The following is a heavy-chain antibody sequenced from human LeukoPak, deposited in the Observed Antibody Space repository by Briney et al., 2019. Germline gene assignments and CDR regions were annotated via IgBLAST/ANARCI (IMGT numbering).Heavy chain of an antibody. J-gene: IGHJ4*02. V-gene: IGHV4-31*03. CDR2: IYYSGST. D-gene: IGHD1-26*01. Sequence: RPSETLSLTCTVSGGSISSGGYYWSWIRQHPGKGLEWIGCIYYSGSTYYNPSLKSRVTISVDTSKNQFSLQLNSVTPEDTAVYYCARDRGSLRYYFDYWGQGTLVTVSS. CDR3: ARDRGSLRYYFDY. CDR1: GGSISSGGYY.